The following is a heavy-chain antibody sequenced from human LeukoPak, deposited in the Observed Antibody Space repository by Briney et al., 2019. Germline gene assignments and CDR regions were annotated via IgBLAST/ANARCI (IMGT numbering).Heavy chain of an antibody. Sequence: GGSLRLSCAASGFTFSSYWMHWVRQAPGKGLVWVSRINTDGSSTSYADSVKGRFTISRDNAKNTLYLQMNSLRAEDTAVYYCARGRLRLGARYGMDVWGQGTTVTVSS. CDR1: GFTFSSYW. J-gene: IGHJ6*02. CDR2: INTDGSST. D-gene: IGHD3-16*01. V-gene: IGHV3-74*01. CDR3: ARGRLRLGARYGMDV.